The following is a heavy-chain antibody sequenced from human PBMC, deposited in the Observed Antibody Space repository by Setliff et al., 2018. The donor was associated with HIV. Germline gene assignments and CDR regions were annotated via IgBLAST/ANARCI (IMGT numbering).Heavy chain of an antibody. CDR1: GGSLSGHY. V-gene: IGHV4-34*01. CDR2: INHSGST. Sequence: PSETLSLTCAVYGGSLSGHYWTWIRQPPGKGLEWIGEINHSGSTSYSPSLKSRVTISVDTSKNQFSLKVRSVTAVDTAVYYCASRENPSGGYPKGWFDPWSQGSLVTVSS. D-gene: IGHD2-15*01. CDR3: ASRENPSGGYPKGWFDP. J-gene: IGHJ5*02.